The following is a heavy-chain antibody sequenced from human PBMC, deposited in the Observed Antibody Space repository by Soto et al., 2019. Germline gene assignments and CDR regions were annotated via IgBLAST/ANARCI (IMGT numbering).Heavy chain of an antibody. V-gene: IGHV4-34*01. J-gene: IGHJ4*02. D-gene: IGHD3-22*01. CDR3: ARWHYDSSGYYYSSGIDY. CDR1: GGSFSGYY. CDR2: INHSGST. Sequence: SETLSLTCAVYGGSFSGYYWSWIRQPPGKGLEWIGEINHSGSTNYNPSLKSRVTISVDTSKNQFSLKLSSVTAADTAVYYCARWHYDSSGYYYSSGIDYWGQGTLVTVSS.